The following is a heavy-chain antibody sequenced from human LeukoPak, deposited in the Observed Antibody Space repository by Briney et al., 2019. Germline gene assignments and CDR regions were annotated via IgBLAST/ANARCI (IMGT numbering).Heavy chain of an antibody. V-gene: IGHV3-23*01. CDR2: IGGRDGST. CDR3: AKGHYYGSGSLDY. CDR1: GFTFSSYG. D-gene: IGHD3-10*01. Sequence: RTGGPLRLSCAASGFTFSSYGMSWVRQAPGKGLEWVSAIGGRDGSTYYADSVKGRFTISRDNSKNTLYVQMNSLRAEDTAVYYCAKGHYYGSGSLDYWGQGTLVTVSS. J-gene: IGHJ4*02.